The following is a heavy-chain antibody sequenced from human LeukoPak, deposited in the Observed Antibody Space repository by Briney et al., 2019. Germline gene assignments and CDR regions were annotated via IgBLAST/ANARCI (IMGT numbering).Heavy chain of an antibody. CDR2: IYYSGST. D-gene: IGHD3-22*01. CDR3: GRQGYDSSGFDY. V-gene: IGHV4-39*01. Sequence: SETLSLTCTVAGGSISSSSYYWGWSRQPPRDGLEWIGSIYYSGSTYYNPSLKSRVTISVDTSKNQFSLKLSSVTAADTAVYYCGRQGYDSSGFDYWGRGTLVTVSS. CDR1: GGSISSSSYY. J-gene: IGHJ4*02.